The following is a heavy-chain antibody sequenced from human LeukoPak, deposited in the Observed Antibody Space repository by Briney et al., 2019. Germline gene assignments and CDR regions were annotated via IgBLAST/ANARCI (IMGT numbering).Heavy chain of an antibody. CDR1: GFTFSSYG. J-gene: IGHJ4*02. V-gene: IGHV3-30*18. CDR2: ISYDGSNK. CDR3: ANMDGDDY. Sequence: GGSLRLSCAASGFTFSSYGMHWVRQAPGKGLEWVAVISYDGSNKYYADSVKGRFTISRDNSKNTLYLQMKSLRAEDTAVYYCANMDGDDYWGQGTLVTVSS. D-gene: IGHD3-10*01.